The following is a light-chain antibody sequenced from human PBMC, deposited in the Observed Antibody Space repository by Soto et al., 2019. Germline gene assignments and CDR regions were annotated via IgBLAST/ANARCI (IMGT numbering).Light chain of an antibody. CDR3: QAWDSSVV. CDR2: QDS. Sequence: SYELTQPPSVSVSPGQTASITCSGDKLGDKYACWYQQKPGQSPVLVIYQDSKRPSGIPERFSGSNSGNTSTLTISGSQAMDEAHYHCQAWDSSVVFGGGTKLTVL. V-gene: IGLV3-1*01. CDR1: KLGDKY. J-gene: IGLJ2*01.